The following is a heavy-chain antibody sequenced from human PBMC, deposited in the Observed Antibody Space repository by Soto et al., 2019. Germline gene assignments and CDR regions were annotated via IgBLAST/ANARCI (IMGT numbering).Heavy chain of an antibody. D-gene: IGHD5-12*01. V-gene: IGHV1-69*13. J-gene: IGHJ4*02. CDR3: ARVGGYSGYDWWYYFDY. Sequence: SVKVSCKASGGTFSSYAISRVRQAPGQGLEWMGGIIPIFGTANYAQKFQGRVTITADESTSTAYMELSSLRSEDTAVYYCARVGGYSGYDWWYYFDYWGQGTLVTVSS. CDR1: GGTFSSYA. CDR2: IIPIFGTA.